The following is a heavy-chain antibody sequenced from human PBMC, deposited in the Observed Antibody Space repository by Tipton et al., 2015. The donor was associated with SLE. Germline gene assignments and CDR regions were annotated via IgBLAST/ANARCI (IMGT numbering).Heavy chain of an antibody. V-gene: IGHV4-4*08. Sequence: TLSLTCTVSGGSISSYYWSWIRQPPGKGLEWIGLIYTSGSTNYNPSLKRRVTISVDTSKNQFSLKLSSVTAADTAVYYCARGIDAFDIWGQGTMVTVSS. CDR2: IYTSGST. J-gene: IGHJ3*02. CDR3: ARGIDAFDI. CDR1: GGSISSYY.